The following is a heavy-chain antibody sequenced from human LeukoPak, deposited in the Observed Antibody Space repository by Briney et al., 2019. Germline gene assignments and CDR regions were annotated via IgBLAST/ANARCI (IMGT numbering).Heavy chain of an antibody. Sequence: SETLSLTCTVSGGSISSSSYYWGWIRQPPGKGLEWIGSTYYSGSTYYNPSLKSRVTISVDTSKNQFSLKLSSVTAADTAVYYCARDSFRGKIDYWGQGTLVTVSS. CDR2: TYYSGST. J-gene: IGHJ4*02. D-gene: IGHD3-16*01. CDR1: GGSISSSSYY. V-gene: IGHV4-39*02. CDR3: ARDSFRGKIDY.